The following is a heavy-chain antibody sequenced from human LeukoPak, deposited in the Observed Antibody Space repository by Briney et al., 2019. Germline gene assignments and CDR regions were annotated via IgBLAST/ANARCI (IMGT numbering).Heavy chain of an antibody. CDR1: GFTFSSYS. V-gene: IGHV3-21*01. CDR3: ARDGDVVVTAYYYYYYGMDV. Sequence: GVSLRPSCGASGFTFSSYSMNWVRQAPGKGLEWVSSISRSSSYIYYADSVKGRFTISRDNAKNSLYLQMNSLRAEDTAVYYCARDGDVVVTAYYYYYYGMDVWGQGTTVTVSS. D-gene: IGHD2-21*02. J-gene: IGHJ6*02. CDR2: ISRSSSYI.